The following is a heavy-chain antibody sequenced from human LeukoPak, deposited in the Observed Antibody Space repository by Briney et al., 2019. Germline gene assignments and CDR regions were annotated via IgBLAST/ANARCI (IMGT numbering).Heavy chain of an antibody. CDR3: ARTTYCGADCYPSNYHYYGMDV. Sequence: SETLSLTCTASGGSISSGGYYWTWIRQHPGEGLEWTGYIYYSGSTYYNPSFKSRITISVDTSKNQFSLKLSSVTAADTAVYYCARTTYCGADCYPSNYHYYGMDVWGQGTTVTVSS. D-gene: IGHD2-21*02. CDR1: GGSISSGGYY. CDR2: IYYSGST. J-gene: IGHJ6*02. V-gene: IGHV4-31*03.